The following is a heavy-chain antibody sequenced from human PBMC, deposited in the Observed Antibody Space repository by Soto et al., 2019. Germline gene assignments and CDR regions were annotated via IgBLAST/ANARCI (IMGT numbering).Heavy chain of an antibody. D-gene: IGHD2-21*01. CDR3: AKASRMWTPDY. V-gene: IGHV1-3*04. Sequence: QVQLVQSGAEVKKPGASVRFSCKTSGYTFTDYAIHWVRQAPGQTLEWLGWIATGNGNTRFSQKFQGRVTITSDTSATTAYMELTSLRSEDTAVYYCAKASRMWTPDYWGQGTLVTVSS. J-gene: IGHJ4*02. CDR2: IATGNGNT. CDR1: GYTFTDYA.